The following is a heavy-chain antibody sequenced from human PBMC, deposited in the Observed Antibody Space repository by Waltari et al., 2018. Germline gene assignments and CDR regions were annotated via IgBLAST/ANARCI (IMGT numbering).Heavy chain of an antibody. CDR2: INPSGGST. J-gene: IGHJ4*02. V-gene: IGHV1-46*01. CDR3: ARDAYGDYSFDY. CDR1: GYPFTSYY. D-gene: IGHD4-17*01. Sequence: VQLVQSGAEVKKPGASVKVSCKASGYPFTSYYIHWVRQAPGQGLEWMGIINPSGGSTSYAQKFQGRVTMTRDTSTSTVYMELSSLTSEDTAVYYCARDAYGDYSFDYWGQGTLVTVSS.